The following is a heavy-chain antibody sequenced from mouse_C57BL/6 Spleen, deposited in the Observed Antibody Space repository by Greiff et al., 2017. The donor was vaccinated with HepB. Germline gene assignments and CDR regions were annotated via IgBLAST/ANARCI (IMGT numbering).Heavy chain of an antibody. CDR2: IDPETGGT. V-gene: IGHV1-15*01. D-gene: IGHD1-1*01. CDR1: GYTFTDYE. CDR3: TRYYGSSSGDY. J-gene: IGHJ2*01. Sequence: VQLQQSGAELVRPGASVTLSCKASGYTFTDYEMHWVKQTPVHGLEWIGAIDPETGGTAYNQKFKGKAILTADKSSSTAYMELRSLTSEDSAVYYCTRYYGSSSGDYWSQGTTLTVSS.